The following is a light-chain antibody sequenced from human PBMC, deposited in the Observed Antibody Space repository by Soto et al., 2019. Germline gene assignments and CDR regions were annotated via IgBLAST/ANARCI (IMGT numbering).Light chain of an antibody. CDR3: SSYTGTNTLV. J-gene: IGLJ2*01. V-gene: IGLV2-14*01. Sequence: QSALTQPASVSGSPGQSITISCTGTSSDVGDYNYVSWYLQHPGKAPKLIIYGVTNRPSGISIRFSGSKSGNTASLTISGLQAEDEADYYCSSYTGTNTLVFGGGTKVTVL. CDR1: SSDVGDYNY. CDR2: GVT.